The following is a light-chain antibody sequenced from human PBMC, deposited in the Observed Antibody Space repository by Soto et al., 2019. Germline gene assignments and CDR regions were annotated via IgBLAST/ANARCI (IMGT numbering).Light chain of an antibody. CDR2: EVS. V-gene: IGLV2-8*01. J-gene: IGLJ1*01. CDR1: SSDVGGYNY. CDR3: SSYAGSNNFEV. Sequence: QSVLTRPPSASGSPGQSVTISSTGTSSDVGGYNYVSWYQQHPGKAPKLMIYEVSKRPSGVPDRFSGSKSGNTASLTVSGLQAEDEADYYCSSYAGSNNFEVFGTGTKVTVL.